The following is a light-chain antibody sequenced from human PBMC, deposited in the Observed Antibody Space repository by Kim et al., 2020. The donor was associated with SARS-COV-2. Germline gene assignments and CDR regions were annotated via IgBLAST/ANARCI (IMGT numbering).Light chain of an antibody. J-gene: IGLJ2*01. V-gene: IGLV3-1*01. CDR1: ELGDKN. Sequence: VSPGQTASITCSGNELGDKNVCWYQQKAGQSPVLVIYEDRKRPSGIPERVSGSNSGNTATLTISGTQAMDEADYYCQAWDSSTVVFGGGTQLTVL. CDR2: EDR. CDR3: QAWDSSTVV.